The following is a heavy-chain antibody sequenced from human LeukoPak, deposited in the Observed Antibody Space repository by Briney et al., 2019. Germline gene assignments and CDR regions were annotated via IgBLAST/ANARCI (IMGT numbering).Heavy chain of an antibody. Sequence: GESLTLTCPASGCSLSSYSMSWVRQPAGKGLEWVGGIYTSGSSTYYADSVKGRFTISSDNPEYTLYPRMHSLRADDTAVYCCAKDWVGYCFSTSCYTGFVAFVIWGGGTMLTVSS. V-gene: IGHV3-23*05. D-gene: IGHD2-2*02. CDR1: GCSLSSYS. J-gene: IGHJ3*02. CDR2: IYTSGSST. CDR3: AKDWVGYCFSTSCYTGFVAFVI.